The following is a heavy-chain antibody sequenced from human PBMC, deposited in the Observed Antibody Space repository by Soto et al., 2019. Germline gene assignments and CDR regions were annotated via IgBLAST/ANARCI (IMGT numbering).Heavy chain of an antibody. CDR3: AKDEYSSGCDY. CDR1: GFTFSSYG. Sequence: PGGSLRLSCAASGFTFSSYGMHWVRQAPGKGLEWVAVISYDGSNKYYADSVKGRFTISRDNSKNTLYLQMNSLRAEDTAVYYCAKDEYSSGCDYWGQGTLVTVSS. J-gene: IGHJ4*02. CDR2: ISYDGSNK. D-gene: IGHD6-19*01. V-gene: IGHV3-30*18.